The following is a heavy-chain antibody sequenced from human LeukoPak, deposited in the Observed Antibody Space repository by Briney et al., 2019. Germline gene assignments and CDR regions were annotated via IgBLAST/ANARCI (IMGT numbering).Heavy chain of an antibody. CDR1: GFTFGSYA. J-gene: IGHJ6*02. V-gene: IGHV3-23*01. D-gene: IGHD6-6*01. Sequence: PGGSLRLSCAASGFTFGSYAMSWVRQAPGKGLEWVSAISGSGGSTYYADSVKGRFTISRDNSKNTLYLQMNSLRAEDTAVYYCAKDPYSSTWSYGMDVWGQGTTVTVSS. CDR3: AKDPYSSTWSYGMDV. CDR2: ISGSGGST.